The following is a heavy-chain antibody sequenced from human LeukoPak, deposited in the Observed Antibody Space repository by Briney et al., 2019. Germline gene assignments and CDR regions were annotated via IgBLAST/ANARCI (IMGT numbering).Heavy chain of an antibody. CDR1: GFTFSSYA. D-gene: IGHD3-22*01. J-gene: IGHJ4*02. CDR2: ISYDGSNK. V-gene: IGHV3-30-3*01. CDR3: ARGFRIHCSSTSCLRRENYYDSSGSDY. Sequence: GGSLRLSCAASGFTFSSYAMHWVRQAPGKGLEWVAVISYDGSNKYYADSVKGRFTISRDNSKNTLYLQMNSVRAEDTAVYYCARGFRIHCSSTSCLRRENYYDSSGSDYWGQGTLVTVSS.